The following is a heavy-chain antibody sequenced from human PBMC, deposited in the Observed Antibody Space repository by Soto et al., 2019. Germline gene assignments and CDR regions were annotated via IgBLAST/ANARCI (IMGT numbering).Heavy chain of an antibody. CDR2: INPSGDST. V-gene: IGHV1-46*01. Sequence: EASVKVSCKASGYTFTSYFMHWVRQAPGQGLEWMGIINPSGDSTSYAQKFQGRVTMTRDTSTSTVYMELSSLRPEDTAVYYCARSYYDYVWGSYRSAHFDYWGQGTLVTVSS. CDR1: GYTFTSYF. CDR3: ARSYYDYVWGSYRSAHFDY. J-gene: IGHJ4*02. D-gene: IGHD3-16*02.